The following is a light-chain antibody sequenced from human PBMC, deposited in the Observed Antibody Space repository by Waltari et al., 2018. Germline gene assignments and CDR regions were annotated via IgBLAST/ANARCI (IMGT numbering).Light chain of an antibody. V-gene: IGKV1-13*02. J-gene: IGKJ5*01. CDR1: QGISNT. CDR2: DAS. CDR3: QQFKSYPIT. Sequence: AIQLTQSPSSLSASVGDRVTVTCRASQGISNTLAWYQQKTGKAPKLLIYDASTLESGVPSRFSGSGSGTDFTLTISSLQPEDFATYYCQQFKSYPITFGQGTRLEI.